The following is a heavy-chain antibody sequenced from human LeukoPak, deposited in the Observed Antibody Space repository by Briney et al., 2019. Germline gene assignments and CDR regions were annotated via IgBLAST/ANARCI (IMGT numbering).Heavy chain of an antibody. CDR1: GFTFSSYE. CDR3: ARVESYYYYYMDV. CDR2: ISSSGSTI. D-gene: IGHD5-24*01. J-gene: IGHJ6*03. V-gene: IGHV3-48*03. Sequence: PGGSLRLSCAASGFTFSSYEMNWVRQAPGKGLEWVSYISSSGSTIYYADSVKGRFTISRDNAKNSLYLQMNSLRAEDTAVYYCARVESYYYYYMDVWGQGTLVTVSS.